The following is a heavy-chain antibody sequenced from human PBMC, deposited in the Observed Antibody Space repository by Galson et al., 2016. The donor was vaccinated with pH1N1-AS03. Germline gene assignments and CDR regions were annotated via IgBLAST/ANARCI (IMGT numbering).Heavy chain of an antibody. Sequence: LRLSCAASGFTFSRYWMHWVRQAPGKGLVWVSHINEDGSTTRYADSVKGRFTISRDNSESTLYLQMNSLGDDDTAVYYCARDVGGPDDYWGQGTLVTISS. CDR2: INEDGSTT. V-gene: IGHV3-74*01. CDR1: GFTFSRYW. CDR3: ARDVGGPDDY. J-gene: IGHJ4*02. D-gene: IGHD4-23*01.